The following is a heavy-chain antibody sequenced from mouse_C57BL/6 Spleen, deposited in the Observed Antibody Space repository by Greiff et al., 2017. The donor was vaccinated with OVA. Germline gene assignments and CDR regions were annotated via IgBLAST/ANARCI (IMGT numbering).Heavy chain of an antibody. CDR1: GFTFSSYA. D-gene: IGHD3-2*02. CDR2: ISSGGDYI. Sequence: DVQLVESGAGLVKPGGSLKISCAASGFTFSSYAMSWVSQTPEKRLEWVAYISSGGDYIYYADTVKGRFTISRDNARHTLYLQRSSLKSEDTAMYYSTRAKTAQATSSFDYWGQGTTLTVSS. CDR3: TRAKTAQATSSFDY. V-gene: IGHV5-9-1*02. J-gene: IGHJ2*01.